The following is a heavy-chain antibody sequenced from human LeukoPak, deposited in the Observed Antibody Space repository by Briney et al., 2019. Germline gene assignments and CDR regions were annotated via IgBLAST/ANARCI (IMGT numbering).Heavy chain of an antibody. J-gene: IGHJ3*02. CDR2: IRYDGSNK. Sequence: PGGSLRLSCAASGFTFSSYGMHWVRQAPGKGLEWVAFIRYDGSNKYYADSVKGRFTISRDNSKNTLYLQMNSLRAEDTAVYYCAKGIGFSSGYYLDAFDIWGQGTMVTVSS. D-gene: IGHD3-22*01. CDR3: AKGIGFSSGYYLDAFDI. V-gene: IGHV3-30*02. CDR1: GFTFSSYG.